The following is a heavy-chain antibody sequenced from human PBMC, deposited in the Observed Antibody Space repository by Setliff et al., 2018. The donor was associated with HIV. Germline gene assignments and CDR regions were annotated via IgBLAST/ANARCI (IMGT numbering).Heavy chain of an antibody. J-gene: IGHJ6*02. CDR3: ARGSGRYCSGGSCYFGFGLAL. CDR1: GGTFSSYS. V-gene: IGHV1-69*13. D-gene: IGHD2-15*01. CDR2: IIPIFNTA. Sequence: GASVKVSCKASGGTFSSYSITWVRQAPGQGLEWMGGIIPIFNTANYAQKFQGRVTITADESTSTAYMELSSLGSEDTAVYYCARGSGRYCSGGSCYFGFGLALWGQGTTVTVSS.